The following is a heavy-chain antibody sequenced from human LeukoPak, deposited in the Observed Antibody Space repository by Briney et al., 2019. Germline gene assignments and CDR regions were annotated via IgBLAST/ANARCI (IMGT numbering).Heavy chain of an antibody. V-gene: IGHV4-4*07. Sequence: SETLSLTCTLDAGSISTNYWSWIRQPAGQGLEWVGRISTSDSTNYNPSLKSRVTMSVDTSKNQFSLKLTSVTAADTAVYYCARDLEGIDSRSWYSYYYMDVWGKGTTVTVS. D-gene: IGHD6-13*01. CDR1: AGSISTNY. CDR3: ARDLEGIDSRSWYSYYYMDV. J-gene: IGHJ6*03. CDR2: ISTSDST.